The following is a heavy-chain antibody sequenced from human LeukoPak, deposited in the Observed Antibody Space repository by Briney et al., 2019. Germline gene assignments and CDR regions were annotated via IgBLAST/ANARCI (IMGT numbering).Heavy chain of an antibody. CDR2: IYDSGST. CDR1: GESISSYY. D-gene: IGHD2-2*01. Sequence: SETLSLTCTVSGESISSYYWSWIRQPPGKGLEWIGYIYDSGSTNYNPSLKSRVTISIDTSKNQFSLKLSSVTAADTAVYYCARRDRYCSSTSCYGHRFDPWGQGTLVTVSS. V-gene: IGHV4-59*08. J-gene: IGHJ5*02. CDR3: ARRDRYCSSTSCYGHRFDP.